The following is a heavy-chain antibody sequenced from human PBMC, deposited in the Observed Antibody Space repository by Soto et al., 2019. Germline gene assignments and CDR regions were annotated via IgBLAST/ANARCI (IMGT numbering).Heavy chain of an antibody. CDR3: ARWGGYCSSTSCRRFDP. CDR1: GGSFSGYY. J-gene: IGHJ5*02. V-gene: IGHV4-34*01. Sequence: QVQLQQWGAGLLKPSETLSLTCAVYGGSFSGYYWSWIRQPPGKGLEWIGEINHSGSTNYNPSLKGRVTISVDTSKNQFSLKLGSVTAADTAVYYCARWGGYCSSTSCRRFDPWGQGTLVTVSS. CDR2: INHSGST. D-gene: IGHD2-2*01.